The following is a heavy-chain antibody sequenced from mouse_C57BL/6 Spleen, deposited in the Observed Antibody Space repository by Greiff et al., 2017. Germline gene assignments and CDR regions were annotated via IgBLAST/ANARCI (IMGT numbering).Heavy chain of an antibody. J-gene: IGHJ4*01. V-gene: IGHV1-55*01. CDR2: IYPGSGST. CDR1: GYTFTSYW. D-gene: IGHD2-3*01. Sequence: QVQLQQPGAELVKPGASVKMSCKASGYTFTSYWITWVKQRPGQGLEWIGDIYPGSGSTNYNEKFKSKATLTVDTSSSTAYMQLSSLTSEDSAVYYCAIRDDGYYVWNYAMDYWGQGTSVTVSS. CDR3: AIRDDGYYVWNYAMDY.